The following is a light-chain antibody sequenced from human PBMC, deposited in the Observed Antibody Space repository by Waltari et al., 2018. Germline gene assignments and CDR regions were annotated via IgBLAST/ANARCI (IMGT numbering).Light chain of an antibody. V-gene: IGKV3-20*01. CDR3: QHYESLPVT. Sequence: SCKASQSISKYLACYQQKPGQAPRLLIYHASSRAAGIPDRFSGSGSETDFSLSISRLEPEDFAVYDCQHYESLPVTFGQGTKVEIK. CDR2: HAS. CDR1: QSISKY. J-gene: IGKJ1*01.